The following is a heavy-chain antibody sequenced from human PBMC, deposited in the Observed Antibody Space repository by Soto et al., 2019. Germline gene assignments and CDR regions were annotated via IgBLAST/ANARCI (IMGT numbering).Heavy chain of an antibody. CDR3: ARIWYCGGDCYSDGFDI. D-gene: IGHD2-21*02. Sequence: QVWLVQSGAEVKKPGASVKVSCKASGYTFTNYGISWMRQAPGQGLEWMGWISTYNGNTKYAQKVQGRVTMTTDTATSTAYMDLRSLRSDDTAVYYCARIWYCGGDCYSDGFDIWGQGTMVTVSS. CDR2: ISTYNGNT. J-gene: IGHJ3*02. CDR1: GYTFTNYG. V-gene: IGHV1-18*04.